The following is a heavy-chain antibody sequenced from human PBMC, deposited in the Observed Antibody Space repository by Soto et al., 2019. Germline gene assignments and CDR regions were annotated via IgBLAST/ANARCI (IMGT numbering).Heavy chain of an antibody. CDR1: VFTLSSYS. J-gene: IGHJ6*02. CDR2: ISSSSSYI. D-gene: IGHD3-3*01. V-gene: IGHV3-21*01. CDR3: ASCDFWSGHTSYYYYGMDV. Sequence: LXLSCAASVFTLSSYSMNWVRQAPGKGLEWVSSISSSSSYIYYAYSVKGRFTISRDNAKNSLYLQMNSLRAEDTAVYYCASCDFWSGHTSYYYYGMDVWGQGTTVTVSS.